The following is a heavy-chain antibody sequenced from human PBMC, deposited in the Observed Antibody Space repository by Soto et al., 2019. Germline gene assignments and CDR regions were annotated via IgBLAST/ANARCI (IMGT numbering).Heavy chain of an antibody. J-gene: IGHJ6*02. D-gene: IGHD1-26*01. CDR2: ISYDGSNK. CDR3: AKDVVVGATTGLGDYYYYYGMDV. Sequence: AASGFTFSSYGMHGVRQSPGKGLEWVAVISYDGSNKYYADSVKGRFTISRDNSKNTLYLQMNSLRAEDTAVYYCAKDVVVGATTGLGDYYYYYGMDVWGQGTTVTVSS. CDR1: GFTFSSYG. V-gene: IGHV3-30*18.